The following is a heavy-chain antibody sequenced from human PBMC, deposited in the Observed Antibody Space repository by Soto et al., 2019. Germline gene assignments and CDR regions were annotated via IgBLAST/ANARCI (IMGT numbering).Heavy chain of an antibody. Sequence: QVQLQESGPGLVKPSETLSLSCAVSGGSVTSDSYYYSWIRQPPGKGLEWIGYIYHSGSTNYNPSLKSRVTISVGTSKNHFSLSLSSVTAADTAVYYCARGVYYEFFQDWGQGTLVTVSS. D-gene: IGHD3-22*01. CDR2: IYHSGST. J-gene: IGHJ1*01. V-gene: IGHV4-61*03. CDR1: GGSVTSDSYY. CDR3: ARGVYYEFFQD.